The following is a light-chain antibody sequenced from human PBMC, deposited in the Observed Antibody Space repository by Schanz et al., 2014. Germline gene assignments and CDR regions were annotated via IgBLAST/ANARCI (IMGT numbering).Light chain of an antibody. V-gene: IGLV2-14*03. CDR3: SSYTSSNTLL. Sequence: QSALTQPASVSGSPGQSITISCAGTSSDVGRHDSVSWYQHHPGKAPKLIIFNVSVRPSGVSNRFSASKSGNTASLTISGLRAEDEADYYCSSYTSSNTLLFGGGTKLTVL. CDR1: SSDVGRHDS. CDR2: NVS. J-gene: IGLJ2*01.